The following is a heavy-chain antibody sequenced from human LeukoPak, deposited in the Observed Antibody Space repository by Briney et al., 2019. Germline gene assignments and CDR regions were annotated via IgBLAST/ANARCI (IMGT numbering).Heavy chain of an antibody. J-gene: IGHJ4*02. Sequence: SETLSLTCTVSGGSISSYYLSWIRQPPGKGLEWIGYIYYSGSTNYNPSPKSRVTISVDTSKTQFSLKLSSVTAADTAVYYCARHAELLYYYDSSGYYDYWGQGTLVTVSS. CDR2: IYYSGST. CDR1: GGSISSYY. V-gene: IGHV4-59*08. CDR3: ARHAELLYYYDSSGYYDY. D-gene: IGHD3-22*01.